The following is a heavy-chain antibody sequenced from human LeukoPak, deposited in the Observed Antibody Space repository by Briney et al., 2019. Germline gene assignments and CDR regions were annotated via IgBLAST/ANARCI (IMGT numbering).Heavy chain of an antibody. CDR3: ARITIFG. CDR1: GFTFSSNS. J-gene: IGHJ3*01. Sequence: SGGSLRLSCAASGFTFSSNSMNWVRQAPGKGLEWVSYISSSSSTIYHADSVKGRFTISRDNAKNSLYLQMNSLRADDTAVYYCARITIFGGGQGTMVTVSS. CDR2: ISSSSSTI. V-gene: IGHV3-48*01. D-gene: IGHD3-3*01.